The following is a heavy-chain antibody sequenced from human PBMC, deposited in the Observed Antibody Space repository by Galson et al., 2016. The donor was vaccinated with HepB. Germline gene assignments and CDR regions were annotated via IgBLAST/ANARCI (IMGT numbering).Heavy chain of an antibody. V-gene: IGHV3-23*01. Sequence: SLRLSCAASGFNFNGYGMSWVRQAPGKGLEWVSLVSFNGAAAFYADSVEGRFTISRDNSKNTLYLQMVSLRVEDTALYYCAKGGGGHLPFDSWGQGTPVTVSS. J-gene: IGHJ4*02. CDR1: GFNFNGYG. CDR2: VSFNGAAA. D-gene: IGHD3-16*01. CDR3: AKGGGGHLPFDS.